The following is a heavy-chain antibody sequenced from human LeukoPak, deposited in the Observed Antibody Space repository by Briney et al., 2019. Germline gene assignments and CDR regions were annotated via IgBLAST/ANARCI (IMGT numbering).Heavy chain of an antibody. V-gene: IGHV3-11*05. J-gene: IGHJ4*02. D-gene: IGHD2-15*01. Sequence: PGGSLTLTCAASGFTSSDYYMSWIRQAPGKGLEWVSYISRSSSYTKYADSVKGRFTISRDNAKNSLYLQMNSLRAEDTAVYYCVREGYCSGGSCYTNLDYWGQGTLVTVSS. CDR2: ISRSSSYT. CDR3: VREGYCSGGSCYTNLDY. CDR1: GFTSSDYY.